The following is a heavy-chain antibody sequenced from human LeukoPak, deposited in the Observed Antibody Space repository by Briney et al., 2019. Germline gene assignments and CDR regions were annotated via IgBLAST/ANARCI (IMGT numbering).Heavy chain of an antibody. CDR2: VVGSGDTT. V-gene: IGHV3-23*01. D-gene: IGHD4-17*01. CDR3: AKFGFWIRGDYDFNY. J-gene: IGHJ4*02. CDR1: GFIFSNYA. Sequence: GGSLRLSCAAFGFIFSNYAMSWVRQAPGEGLEWVSSVVGSGDTTHYADSVKGRFTISRDNSKNTLYLQMNSLRAEDTAIYYCAKFGFWIRGDYDFNYWGQGTLVTVSS.